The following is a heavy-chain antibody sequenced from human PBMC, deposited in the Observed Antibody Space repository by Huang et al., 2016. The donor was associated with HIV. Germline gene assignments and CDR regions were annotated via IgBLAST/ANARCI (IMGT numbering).Heavy chain of an antibody. CDR2: ISWNSGSI. J-gene: IGHJ6*02. CDR1: GFTFDDYA. CDR3: AKDIKPTLYYGMDV. V-gene: IGHV3-9*01. Sequence: EVQLVESGGGLVQPGRSLSLSCAASGFTFDDYAMHWVRQAPGKGLEWVSGISWNSGSIGYADSVKGRFTISRDNAKNSLYLQMNSLRAEDTAVYYCAKDIKPTLYYGMDVWGQGTTVTVSS.